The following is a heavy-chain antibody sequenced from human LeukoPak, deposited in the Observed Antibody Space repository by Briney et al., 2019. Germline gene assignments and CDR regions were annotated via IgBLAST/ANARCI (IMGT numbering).Heavy chain of an antibody. CDR2: IHHSGST. D-gene: IGHD6-13*01. CDR1: GGSISSYY. J-gene: IGHJ4*02. CDR3: ARVGGIAAAGTFDY. Sequence: SETLSLTCTVSGGSISSYYWSWIRQPPGKGLEWIGYIHHSGSTNYNPSLKSRVTISVDTSKNQFSLKLSSVTAADTAVYYCARVGGIAAAGTFDYWGQGTLVTVSS. V-gene: IGHV4-59*12.